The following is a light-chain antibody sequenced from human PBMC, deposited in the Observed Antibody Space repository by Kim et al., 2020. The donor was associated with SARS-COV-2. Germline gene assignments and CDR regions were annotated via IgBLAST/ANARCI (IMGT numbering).Light chain of an antibody. J-gene: IGLJ2*01. CDR2: DVT. CDR3: SSCTSSSTVV. CDR1: SSDVGGYNY. Sequence: QSALTQPASVSGSPGQSITISCTGTSSDVGGYNYVSWYQQHPGKAPKLLIYDVTERPSGVSNRFSGSKSGNTASLTISGLQAADEGDYYCSSCTSSSTVVFGGGTKLTVL. V-gene: IGLV2-14*03.